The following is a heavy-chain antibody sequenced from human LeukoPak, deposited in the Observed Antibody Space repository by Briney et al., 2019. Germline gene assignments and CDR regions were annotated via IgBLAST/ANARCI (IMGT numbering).Heavy chain of an antibody. J-gene: IGHJ5*02. V-gene: IGHV4-34*01. Sequence: SETLSLTCAVYGGSFSGYYWSWIRQPPGKGLEWIGEINHSGSTNYNPSLKGRVTISVDTSKNQFSLKLSSVTAADTAVYYCARHIRKRGIAVAGSPGWFDPWGQGTLVTVSS. CDR1: GGSFSGYY. CDR3: ARHIRKRGIAVAGSPGWFDP. CDR2: INHSGST. D-gene: IGHD6-19*01.